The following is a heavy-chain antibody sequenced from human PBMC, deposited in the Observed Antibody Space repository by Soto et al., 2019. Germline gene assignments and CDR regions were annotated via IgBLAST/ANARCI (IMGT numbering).Heavy chain of an antibody. D-gene: IGHD1-1*01. V-gene: IGHV4-4*07. CDR2: IYATGTT. J-gene: IGHJ5*02. CDR3: VRDGTKTLREWFDP. Sequence: PSETLSLTCTVSGASISGYYCSWIRKSAWKGLEWIGRIYATGTTDYNPSLKSRVMMSVDTSKKQFSLKLRSVTAADKAVYYCVRDGTKTLREWFDPWGQG. CDR1: GASISGYY.